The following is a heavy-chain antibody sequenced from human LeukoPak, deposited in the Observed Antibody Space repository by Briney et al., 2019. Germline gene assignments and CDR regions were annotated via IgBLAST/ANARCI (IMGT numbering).Heavy chain of an antibody. Sequence: TGGSLRRSCSASAFTFSSYAMNWVRQAPGKGLEWVSVIRGGGGSTYYADSVKGRFTISRDNSKNTMYLQMNSLRAEDTAVYYCAKDWGSGWYLDYWGQGTLVTVSS. CDR2: IRGGGGST. CDR3: AKDWGSGWYLDY. D-gene: IGHD6-19*01. CDR1: AFTFSSYA. J-gene: IGHJ4*02. V-gene: IGHV3-23*01.